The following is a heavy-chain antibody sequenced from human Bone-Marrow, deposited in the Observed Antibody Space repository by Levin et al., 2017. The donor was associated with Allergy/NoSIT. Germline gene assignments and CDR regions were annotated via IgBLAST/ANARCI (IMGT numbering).Heavy chain of an antibody. V-gene: IGHV3-23*01. D-gene: IGHD4-11*01. J-gene: IGHJ4*02. CDR2: ITDSGAAT. Sequence: GGSLRLSCAASRSTFSTYGMSWVRQAPGKGPDWVATITDSGAATYYPDSVRGRFTISRDNSKNTLYLQMNSLRVEDTALYYCAKDSSNSWFDYWGRGTLVTVSS. CDR3: AKDSSNSWFDY. CDR1: RSTFSTYG.